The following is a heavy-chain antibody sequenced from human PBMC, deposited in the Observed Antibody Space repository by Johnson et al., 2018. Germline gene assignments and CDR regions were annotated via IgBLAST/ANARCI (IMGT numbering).Heavy chain of an antibody. CDR2: INHSGST. Sequence: QVQLQQWGAGLLKPSETLSLTCAVYGGSFSGYYWTWIRQPPGKGLEWIGEINHSGSTNYNPSLKSRVTISVDTSKNQFSLKLTSVTAADTAVYFCGRDPRPITMVRGPTVHYYYMDVWGKGTTVTVSS. V-gene: IGHV4-34*01. J-gene: IGHJ6*03. D-gene: IGHD3-10*01. CDR3: GRDPRPITMVRGPTVHYYYMDV. CDR1: GGSFSGYY.